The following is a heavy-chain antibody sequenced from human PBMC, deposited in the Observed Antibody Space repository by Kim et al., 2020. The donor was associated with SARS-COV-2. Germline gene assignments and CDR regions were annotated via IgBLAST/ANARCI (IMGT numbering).Heavy chain of an antibody. CDR3: AREHYDSSGYYRVDY. D-gene: IGHD3-22*01. V-gene: IGHV1-18*01. CDR2: ISAYNGNT. J-gene: IGHJ4*02. CDR1: GYTFTSYG. Sequence: ASVKVSCKASGYTFTSYGISWVRQAPGQGLEWMGWISAYNGNTNYAQKLQGRVTMTTDTSTSTAYMELRSLRSDDTAVYYCAREHYDSSGYYRVDYWGQGTLVTVSS.